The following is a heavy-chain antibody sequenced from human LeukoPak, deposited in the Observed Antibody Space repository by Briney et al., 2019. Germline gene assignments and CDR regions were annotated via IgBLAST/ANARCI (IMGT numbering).Heavy chain of an antibody. Sequence: PSETLSLTCTVSGGSISSGSYYWSWIRQPAGKGLEWIGRIYTSGSTNYNPSLKSRVTISVDTSKNQFSLKLSSVTAADTAVYYCARRKIPLDYDFWSGYYKGWFDPWGQGTLVTVSS. CDR2: IYTSGST. CDR1: GGSISSGSYY. V-gene: IGHV4-61*02. CDR3: ARRKIPLDYDFWSGYYKGWFDP. D-gene: IGHD3-3*01. J-gene: IGHJ5*02.